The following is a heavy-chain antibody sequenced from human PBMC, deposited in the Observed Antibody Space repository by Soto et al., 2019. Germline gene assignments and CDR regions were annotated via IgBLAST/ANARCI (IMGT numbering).Heavy chain of an antibody. V-gene: IGHV3-30*18. CDR1: GFTFSSYG. CDR2: ISYDGSNK. D-gene: IGHD3-9*01. Sequence: QVQLVESGGGVVQPGRSLRLSCAASGFTFSSYGMHWVRQAPGKGLEWVAVISYDGSNKYYADSVKGRFTISRDNSKNTLYLQMNSLRAEDTAVYYCAKDSSGARNEYYDILTTYWGQGTLVTVSS. J-gene: IGHJ4*02. CDR3: AKDSSGARNEYYDILTTY.